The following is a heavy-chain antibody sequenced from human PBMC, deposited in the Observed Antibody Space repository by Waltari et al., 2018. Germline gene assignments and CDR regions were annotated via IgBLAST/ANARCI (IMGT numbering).Heavy chain of an antibody. CDR1: GGAISSYY. V-gene: IGHV4-4*07. D-gene: IGHD6-19*01. J-gene: IGHJ6*03. CDR2: IYTSGST. Sequence: QVQLQESGPGLVKPSETLSLTCPVAGGAISSYYWSWIRQPAGKGLAWIGRIYTSGSTNYNPSLKSRVTMSVDTSKNQFSLKLSSVTAADTAVYYCARVSSGAYMDVWGKGTTVTVSS. CDR3: ARVSSGAYMDV.